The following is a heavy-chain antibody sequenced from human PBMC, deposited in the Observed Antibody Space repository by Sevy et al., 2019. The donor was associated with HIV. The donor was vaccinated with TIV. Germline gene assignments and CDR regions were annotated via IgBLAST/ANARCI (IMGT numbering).Heavy chain of an antibody. CDR3: AGENAWGRGYS. CDR1: GGSITSLY. D-gene: IGHD1-26*01. Sequence: SETLSLTYTVSGGSITSLYWNWIRQPPGKGLEWIANTYYNGLINYNPSLKSRVTLSLDTSKNQFSLRLSSVTAADTAMYYCAGENAWGRGYSWGQGTLVTVSS. CDR2: TYYNGLI. V-gene: IGHV4-59*08. J-gene: IGHJ4*02.